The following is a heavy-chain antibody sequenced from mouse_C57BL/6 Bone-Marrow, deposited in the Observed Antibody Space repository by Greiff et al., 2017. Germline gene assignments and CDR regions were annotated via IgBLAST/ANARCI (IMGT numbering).Heavy chain of an antibody. CDR2: ISAGGSYT. V-gene: IGHV5-4*01. D-gene: IGHD2-14*01. Sequence: EVHLVESGGGLVKPGGSLKLSCAASGFTFSSYAMSWVRQTPEKWLEWVATISAGGSYTYYPDNVKGRFTIARDNAKNNLYLQMSHLKSEDTAMYYCARDRVRRYPCADWGQGTLVTVSA. CDR1: GFTFSSYA. CDR3: ARDRVRRYPCAD. J-gene: IGHJ3*01.